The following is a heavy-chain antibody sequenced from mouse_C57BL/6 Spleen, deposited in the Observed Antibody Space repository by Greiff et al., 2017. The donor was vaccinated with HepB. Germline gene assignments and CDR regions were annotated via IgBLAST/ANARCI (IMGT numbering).Heavy chain of an antibody. CDR2: IYPYNGVS. CDR1: GYSFTGYY. CDR3: ARRRHYDYAYYAMDY. D-gene: IGHD2-4*01. V-gene: IGHV1-31*01. J-gene: IGHJ4*01. Sequence: VQLKQSGPELVKPGASVKISCKASGYSFTGYYMHWVKQSHGNILDWIGYIYPYNGVSSYNQKFKGKATLTVDKSSSTAYMELRSLTSEDSAVYYCARRRHYDYAYYAMDYWGQGTSVTVSS.